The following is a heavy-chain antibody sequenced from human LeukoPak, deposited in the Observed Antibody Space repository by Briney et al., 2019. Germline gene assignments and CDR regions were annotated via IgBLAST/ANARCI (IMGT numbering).Heavy chain of an antibody. V-gene: IGHV1-69*01. CDR2: IIPIFGTA. CDR3: GAIVVARGWFDP. Sequence: SVEVSCKASGGTFSSYAISWVRQAPGQGLEWMGGIIPIFGTANYAQKFQGRVTITADESTSTAYMELSSLRSEDTAVYYCGAIVVARGWFDPWGQGTLVTVSS. D-gene: IGHD2-2*01. J-gene: IGHJ5*02. CDR1: GGTFSSYA.